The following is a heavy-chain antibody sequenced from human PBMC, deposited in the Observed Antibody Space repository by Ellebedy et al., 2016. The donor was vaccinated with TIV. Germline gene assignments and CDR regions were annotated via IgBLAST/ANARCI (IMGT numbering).Heavy chain of an antibody. Sequence: GESLKISCAASGFTFSTYAVHWVRQAPDKGLEWVAVISSDGSSKYYADSVKGRFTISSDNSKNTLYLQMDSLGAEDTAVYYCARALDPGANSPMGDYWGQGTLITVSS. CDR1: GFTFSTYA. V-gene: IGHV3-30-3*01. CDR2: ISSDGSSK. J-gene: IGHJ4*02. CDR3: ARALDPGANSPMGDY. D-gene: IGHD4/OR15-4a*01.